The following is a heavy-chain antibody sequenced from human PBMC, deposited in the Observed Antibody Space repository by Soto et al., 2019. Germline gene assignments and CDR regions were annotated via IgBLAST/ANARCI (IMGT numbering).Heavy chain of an antibody. Sequence: GGSLRLSCAASGFTFSSYDMHWVRQATGKGLEWVSAIGTAGDTYYPGSVKGRFTISRENAKNSLYLQMNSLRAGDTAVYYCARYSSRAAAFDIWGQGTMVTVSS. CDR3: ARYSSRAAAFDI. CDR1: GFTFSSYD. V-gene: IGHV3-13*01. J-gene: IGHJ3*02. D-gene: IGHD6-13*01. CDR2: IGTAGDT.